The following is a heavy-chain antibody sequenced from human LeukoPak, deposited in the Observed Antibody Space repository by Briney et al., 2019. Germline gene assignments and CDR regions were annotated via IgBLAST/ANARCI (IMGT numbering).Heavy chain of an antibody. CDR2: IYYSGST. Sequence: MPSETLSLTCTVSGGSISSYYWSWIRQPPGKGLEWIGYIYYSGSTNYNPSLKSRVTISVDTSKNQFSLKLSSVTAADTAVYYCARYATVTAYFDYWGQGTLVTVSS. CDR1: GGSISSYY. V-gene: IGHV4-59*08. CDR3: ARYATVTAYFDY. J-gene: IGHJ4*02. D-gene: IGHD4-17*01.